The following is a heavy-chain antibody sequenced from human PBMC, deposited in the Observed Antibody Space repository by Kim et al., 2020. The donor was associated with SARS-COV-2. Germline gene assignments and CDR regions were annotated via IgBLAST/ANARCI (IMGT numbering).Heavy chain of an antibody. V-gene: IGHV1-69*13. J-gene: IGHJ4*02. Sequence: SVKVSCKSSGGTFSTYAISWVRQAPGQGLEWMGGIIPISNTPNYAQKFRGTVTITADESTSTAYMELSSLRSEDTAVYYCLNYSSSLSYFDFWGQGTLV. CDR2: IIPISNTP. D-gene: IGHD6-6*01. CDR3: LNYSSSLSYFDF. CDR1: GGTFSTYA.